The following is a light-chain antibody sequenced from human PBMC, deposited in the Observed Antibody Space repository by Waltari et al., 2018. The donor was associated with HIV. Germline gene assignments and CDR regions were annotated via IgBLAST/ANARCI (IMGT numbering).Light chain of an antibody. V-gene: IGLV2-23*01. J-gene: IGLJ1*01. CDR1: SSDVGNYNY. Sequence: HSALTQPASVSGSPGQAITIACTGTSSDVGNYNYVTWYQQHPGKDPKLRIYDASKRPSGVSNRLSGSKSGNTASLTISGLQAEDEADYYCCSYAGTNTYVFGSGTKVTVL. CDR2: DAS. CDR3: CSYAGTNTYV.